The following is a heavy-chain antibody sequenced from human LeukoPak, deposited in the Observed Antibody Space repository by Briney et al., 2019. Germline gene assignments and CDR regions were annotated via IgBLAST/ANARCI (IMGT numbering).Heavy chain of an antibody. CDR1: GFTVSSNY. CDR2: IYSGGST. J-gene: IGHJ4*02. V-gene: IGHV3-66*01. CDR3: ARDDSYGYGTDY. Sequence: GGSLRLSCAASGFTVSSNYMSWVRQAPGKGLEWVSVIYSGGSTYYADAVKGRFTISRDNTKNTLYLQKNSLRAEDTAVYYCARDDSYGYGTDYWGQGTLVTVSS. D-gene: IGHD5-18*01.